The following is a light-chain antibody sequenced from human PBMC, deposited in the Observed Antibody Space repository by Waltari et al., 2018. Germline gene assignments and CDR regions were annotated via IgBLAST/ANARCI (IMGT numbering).Light chain of an antibody. Sequence: SYDLTQPLSVSVALGQTARISCGGNNIGGKNVHWSQQQAGQAPLLVIYRDKNRPSRVLERFPGYNSENTATLTISRAQAADEADYYCQVWDSGTAVFGGGTQLTVL. V-gene: IGLV3-9*01. CDR1: NIGGKN. CDR2: RDK. J-gene: IGLJ7*01. CDR3: QVWDSGTAV.